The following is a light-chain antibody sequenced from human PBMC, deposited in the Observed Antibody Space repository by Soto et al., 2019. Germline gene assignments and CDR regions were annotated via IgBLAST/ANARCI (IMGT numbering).Light chain of an antibody. Sequence: IVLTQSPGTLSLSPGERATPSCRASQSVSSSYLAWYQQKPGQAPRLLIYGASSRATGIPDRFSGSGSGTDFTLTISRLEPEDFAVYYCQQYGSSPPYTFGQGTKLEIK. V-gene: IGKV3-20*01. CDR2: GAS. J-gene: IGKJ2*01. CDR3: QQYGSSPPYT. CDR1: QSVSSSY.